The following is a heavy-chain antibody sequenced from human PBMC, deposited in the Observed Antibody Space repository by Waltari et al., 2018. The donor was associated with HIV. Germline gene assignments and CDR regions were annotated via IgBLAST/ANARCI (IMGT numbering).Heavy chain of an antibody. Sequence: QVQLVQSGSELKKPGASVKVSCKASGYPFTTYAMNWVRQAPGQGLEWMGWINTNTGIPTYAQGFSGRFVFSLDTSVSTAYLQISSLESEDTAVYFCAKGIAVSTTYYYSAMDVWGPGTTVAVSS. CDR1: GYPFTTYA. D-gene: IGHD6-19*01. J-gene: IGHJ6*02. V-gene: IGHV7-4-1*02. CDR3: AKGIAVSTTYYYSAMDV. CDR2: INTNTGIP.